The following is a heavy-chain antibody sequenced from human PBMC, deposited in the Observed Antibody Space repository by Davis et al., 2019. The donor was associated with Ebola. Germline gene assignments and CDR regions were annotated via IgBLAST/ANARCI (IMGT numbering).Heavy chain of an antibody. CDR3: ARVPYCSSTSCFMYYYGMDV. V-gene: IGHV4-31*03. J-gene: IGHJ6*02. D-gene: IGHD2-2*01. CDR2: IYYSGST. CDR1: GGSISSGGYY. Sequence: SETLSLTCTVSGGSISSGGYYWSWIRQHPGKGLEWIGYIYYSGSTYYNPSLKSRVTISVDTSKNQFSLKLSSVPAADTAVYYCARVPYCSSTSCFMYYYGMDVWGQGTTVTVSS.